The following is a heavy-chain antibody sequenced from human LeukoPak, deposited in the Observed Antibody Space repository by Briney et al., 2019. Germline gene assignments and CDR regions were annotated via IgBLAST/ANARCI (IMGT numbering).Heavy chain of an antibody. CDR3: AKDWSYGGNSWKYFGS. CDR2: ISWRSDSV. J-gene: IGHJ4*02. CDR1: GFTFDDYA. D-gene: IGHD4-23*01. V-gene: IGHV3-9*01. Sequence: PGGSLRLSCAASGFTFDDYAMHWVRQAPGKGLEWVSGISWRSDSVDYADSAKGRFTISRDNAKSSLYLQMNSLRADDTALYYCAKDWSYGGNSWKYFGSWGQGILVTVSS.